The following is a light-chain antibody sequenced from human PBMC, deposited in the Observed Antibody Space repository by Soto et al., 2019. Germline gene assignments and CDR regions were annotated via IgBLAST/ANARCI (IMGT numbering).Light chain of an antibody. J-gene: IGKJ1*01. Sequence: DIQMTPSPSSLSASVVDRVTITCRASQSISSYLNWYQQRPGKAPKVLIYGASTLQSGVPSRFSGSGSGTEFTLTISSLQPEDFATYYCQQGYSISWTFGQGTKVDIK. CDR3: QQGYSISWT. CDR2: GAS. V-gene: IGKV1-39*01. CDR1: QSISSY.